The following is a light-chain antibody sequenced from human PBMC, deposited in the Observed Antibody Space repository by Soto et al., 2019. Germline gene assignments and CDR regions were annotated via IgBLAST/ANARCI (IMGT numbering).Light chain of an antibody. V-gene: IGLV4-69*01. CDR3: QTWGTGIRV. CDR2: LNSDGSH. CDR1: SGHSSFA. Sequence: QPVLTQSPSASASLGASVNLTCTLSSGHSSFAIAWHQQQAEKGPRYLMKLNSDGSHTKGDGIPDRFSGSSSGAERYLSISSLQSEDEADYYCQTWGTGIRVFGGGTKVTVL. J-gene: IGLJ2*01.